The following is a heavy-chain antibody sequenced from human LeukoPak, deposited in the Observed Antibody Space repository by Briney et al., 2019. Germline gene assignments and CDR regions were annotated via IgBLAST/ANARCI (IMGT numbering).Heavy chain of an antibody. CDR2: IHTSGTT. CDR3: ARMPPVRGLRNLYFYYYMDV. D-gene: IGHD3-10*01. CDR1: GASIDSYY. V-gene: IGHV4-4*07. J-gene: IGHJ6*03. Sequence: PSETLSLTCTVSGASIDSYYWGWVRQPAGQSPEWIGRIHTSGTTNYNPSFKSRVIMSLDKPNNRFSLNVSSVTAADTGVYYCARMPPVRGLRNLYFYYYMDVWGRGTTVTVSS.